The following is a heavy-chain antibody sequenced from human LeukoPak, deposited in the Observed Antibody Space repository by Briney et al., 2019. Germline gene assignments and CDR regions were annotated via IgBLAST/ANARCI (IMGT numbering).Heavy chain of an antibody. V-gene: IGHV3-49*03. J-gene: IGHJ4*02. CDR1: GFTFGDYA. Sequence: GGSLRLSCTASGFTFGDYAMSWFRQAPGKGLEWVGFIRSKAYGGTTEYAASVKGRFTISRDDSKSIAYLQMNSLKTEDTAVYYCTRDRNYYDSSPSDYWGQGTLVTVSS. CDR3: TRDRNYYDSSPSDY. D-gene: IGHD3-22*01. CDR2: IRSKAYGGTT.